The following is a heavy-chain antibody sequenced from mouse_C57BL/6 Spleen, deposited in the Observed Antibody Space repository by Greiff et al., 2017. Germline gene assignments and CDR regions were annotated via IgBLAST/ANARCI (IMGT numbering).Heavy chain of an antibody. Sequence: QVQLKESGPELVKPGASVKISCKASGYAFSSSWMNWVKQRPGKGLEWIGRIYPGDGDTNYNGKFKGKATLTADKSSSTAYMQLSSLTSEDSAVYFCARGNGSSYVWYFDVWGTGTTVTVSS. CDR1: GYAFSSSW. V-gene: IGHV1-82*01. J-gene: IGHJ1*03. CDR3: ARGNGSSYVWYFDV. D-gene: IGHD1-1*01. CDR2: IYPGDGDT.